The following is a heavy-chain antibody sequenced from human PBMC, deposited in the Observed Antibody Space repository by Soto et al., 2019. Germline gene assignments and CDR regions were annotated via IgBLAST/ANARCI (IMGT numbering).Heavy chain of an antibody. CDR1: GFTFSTDH. D-gene: IGHD2-15*01. Sequence: EVQLVESGGGVVMPGGSLRLSCAASGFTFSTDHMNCVRQAPGKGLEWVSSINPSSSHIYYADSVRGRFTISRDNSKNSMDLQMNSLRTEDAAVYYCARGYCGGGGCYLRRDAIDVWGQGTMVTVSS. V-gene: IGHV3-21*01. CDR3: ARGYCGGGGCYLRRDAIDV. CDR2: INPSSSHI. J-gene: IGHJ3*01.